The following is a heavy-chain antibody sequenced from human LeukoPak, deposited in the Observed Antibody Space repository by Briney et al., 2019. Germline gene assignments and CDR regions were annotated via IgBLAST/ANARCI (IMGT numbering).Heavy chain of an antibody. Sequence: SETLSLTCTVSGGSINSGAYYWSWIRQHPGKGLEWIGYIYYSGSNYYNPSLKSRVTISVDTSKNQFSLKLSSVTAADTAVYYCARCSGGSPIDAFHIWGQGTMVTVSS. V-gene: IGHV4-31*03. CDR1: GGSINSGAYY. CDR2: IYYSGSN. D-gene: IGHD2-15*01. J-gene: IGHJ3*02. CDR3: ARCSGGSPIDAFHI.